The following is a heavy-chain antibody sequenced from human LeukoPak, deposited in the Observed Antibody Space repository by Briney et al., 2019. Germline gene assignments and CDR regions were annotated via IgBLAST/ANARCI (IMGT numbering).Heavy chain of an antibody. CDR3: ARDNNGKAVVAATPPDY. J-gene: IGHJ4*02. V-gene: IGHV1-46*01. Sequence: ASVKVSCKASGYTFTSYYMHWVRQAPGQGLEWMGIINPSGGSTSYAQKFQGRVTMTRDTSTSTVYMELSSLRSEDTAVYYCARDNNGKAVVAATPPDYWGQGTLVTVSS. CDR2: INPSGGST. D-gene: IGHD2-15*01. CDR1: GYTFTSYY.